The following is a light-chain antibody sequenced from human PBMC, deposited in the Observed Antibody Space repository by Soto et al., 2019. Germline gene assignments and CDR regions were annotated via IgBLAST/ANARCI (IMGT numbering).Light chain of an antibody. CDR1: QSVSSY. CDR2: DAS. J-gene: IGKJ4*01. Sequence: EIVLTQSPATLSLSPGERATLSCRASQSVSSYLAWYQQKPGQAPRLLIYDASNRATGIPARFSGSGSGTDFTLTISSLEPEDFAVYYCQQRSNWQLTFGGGT. V-gene: IGKV3-11*01. CDR3: QQRSNWQLT.